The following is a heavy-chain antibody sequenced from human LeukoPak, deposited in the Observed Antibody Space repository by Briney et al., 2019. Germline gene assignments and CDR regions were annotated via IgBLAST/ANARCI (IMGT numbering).Heavy chain of an antibody. J-gene: IGHJ4*02. CDR1: GFTFSSYW. D-gene: IGHD2-15*01. Sequence: PGGSLRLSCAASGFTFSSYWMHWVRQAPGKGLVWVSRINSDGSSTSYADSVKGRFTISRDNSKNTLYLQMNSLRAEDTAVYYCAKELEDIVVVVAAAGYFDYWGQGTLVTVSS. CDR3: AKELEDIVVVVAAAGYFDY. CDR2: INSDGSST. V-gene: IGHV3-74*01.